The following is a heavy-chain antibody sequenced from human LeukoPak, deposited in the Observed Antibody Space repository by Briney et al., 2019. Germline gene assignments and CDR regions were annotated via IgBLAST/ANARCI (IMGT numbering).Heavy chain of an antibody. Sequence: PSETLSLTCTVSGGSFSSSNFYWGWIRQPPGKGLEWGSSISSSSSYIYYADSVKGRFTISRDNAKNSLYLQMNSLRAEDTAVYYCARGDYGSGSYPLGMDVWGQGTTVTVSS. CDR1: GGSFSSSN. CDR2: ISSSSSYI. CDR3: ARGDYGSGSYPLGMDV. V-gene: IGHV3-21*01. D-gene: IGHD3-10*01. J-gene: IGHJ6*02.